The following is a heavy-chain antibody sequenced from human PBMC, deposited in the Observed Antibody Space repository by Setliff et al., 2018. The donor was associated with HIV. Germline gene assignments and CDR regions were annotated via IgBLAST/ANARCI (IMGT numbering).Heavy chain of an antibody. CDR2: IYAGGST. Sequence: NPSETLSLTCTVSDGSVSSSSYYWAWIRQSPGKGLEWIGSIYAGGSTYYQPSLKSRVTISLDTSKNQFSLKLNSVTASDTAVYYCARRLYDIVVVVAATRGCWFDPWGQGTLVTVSS. CDR1: DGSVSSSSYY. CDR3: ARRLYDIVVVVAATRGCWFDP. J-gene: IGHJ5*02. D-gene: IGHD2-15*01. V-gene: IGHV4-39*07.